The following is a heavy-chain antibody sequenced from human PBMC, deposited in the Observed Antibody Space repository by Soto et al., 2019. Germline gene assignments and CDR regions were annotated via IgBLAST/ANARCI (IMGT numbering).Heavy chain of an antibody. CDR2: ISGGGDAT. CDR3: AKNIHSSSGFDY. V-gene: IGHV3-23*01. J-gene: IGHJ4*02. D-gene: IGHD6-6*01. Sequence: EVQVLESGGGLVQPGGSLRLSCAATGFTFNNFAMNWVRKGPGKGLEWVSGISGGGDATRYADSVKGRFTISRDKAESMVYLDMDSLIPDDTAIYYCAKNIHSSSGFDYWGQGTTVTVSS. CDR1: GFTFNNFA.